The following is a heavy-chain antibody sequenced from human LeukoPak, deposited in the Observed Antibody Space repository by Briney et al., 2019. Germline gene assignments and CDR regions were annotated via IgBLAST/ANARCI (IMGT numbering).Heavy chain of an antibody. CDR2: ISSSGSTI. V-gene: IGHV3-48*01. CDR3: AKVYYGDYYYYYYMDV. D-gene: IGHD4-17*01. J-gene: IGHJ6*03. Sequence: GGSLRLSCAASGFTVSSNYMSWVRQAPGKGLEWVSYISSSGSTIYYTDSVKGRFTISRDNSKNTLYLQMNSLRAEDTAVYYCAKVYYGDYYYYYYMDVWGKGTTVTISS. CDR1: GFTVSSNY.